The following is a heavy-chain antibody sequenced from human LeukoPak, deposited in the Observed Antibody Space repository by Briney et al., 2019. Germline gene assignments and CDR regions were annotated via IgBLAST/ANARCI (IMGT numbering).Heavy chain of an antibody. Sequence: GSLRLSCAASGFTFSSYSMNWVRQAPGKGLEWISSISSSSSYIYYADSVKGRFTISRDNAKNSLYLQMNSLRAEDTAVYYCASGGITIFGVIIHWGQGTLVTVSS. J-gene: IGHJ4*02. CDR1: GFTFSSYS. CDR3: ASGGITIFGVIIH. CDR2: ISSSSSYI. D-gene: IGHD3-3*01. V-gene: IGHV3-21*01.